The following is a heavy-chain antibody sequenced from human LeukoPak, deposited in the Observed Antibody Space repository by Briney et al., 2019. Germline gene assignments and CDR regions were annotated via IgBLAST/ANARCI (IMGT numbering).Heavy chain of an antibody. CDR2: IYTSGST. V-gene: IGHV4-61*02. CDR1: GCSISSGSYY. D-gene: IGHD4-17*01. Sequence: PSETLSLTCTVSGCSISSGSYYWSWIRQPAGKGLEWIGRIYTSGSTNYNPSLKSRVTISVDTSKNQFSLKLRSVTAADTAVYYCARDRLGGDYALGYWGQGTLVTVSS. J-gene: IGHJ4*02. CDR3: ARDRLGGDYALGY.